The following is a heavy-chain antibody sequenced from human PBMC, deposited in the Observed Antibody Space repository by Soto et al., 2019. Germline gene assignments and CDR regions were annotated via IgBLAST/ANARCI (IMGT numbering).Heavy chain of an antibody. CDR1: GDSVSSNSAA. V-gene: IGHV6-1*01. CDR3: ARVPYCSSTSCANNWFDP. D-gene: IGHD2-2*01. J-gene: IGHJ5*02. CDR2: TYYRSKWYN. Sequence: PSQTLSLTCVISGDSVSSNSAAWNWIRQSPSRGLEWLGRTYYRSKWYNDYAVSVKSRITINPDTSKNQFSLQLNSVTPEDTAVYYCARVPYCSSTSCANNWFDPWGQGTLVTVSS.